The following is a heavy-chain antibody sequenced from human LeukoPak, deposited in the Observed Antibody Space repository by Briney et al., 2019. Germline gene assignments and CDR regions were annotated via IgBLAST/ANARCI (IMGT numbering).Heavy chain of an antibody. J-gene: IGHJ4*02. CDR3: ARHRITIFGVVIPYLDY. V-gene: IGHV4-31*03. Sequence: SETLSLTCTVSGGSISSGGYYWSWIRQHPGKGLEWIGYIYYSGSTYYNPSLKSRVTISVDTSKNQFSLRLSSVTAADTAVYYCARHRITIFGVVIPYLDYWGQGTLVTVSS. D-gene: IGHD3-3*01. CDR2: IYYSGST. CDR1: GGSISSGGYY.